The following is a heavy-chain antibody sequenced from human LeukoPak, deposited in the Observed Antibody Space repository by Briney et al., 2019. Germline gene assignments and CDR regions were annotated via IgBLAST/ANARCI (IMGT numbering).Heavy chain of an antibody. V-gene: IGHV1-24*01. CDR3: ATERLDRGYDFGIQH. J-gene: IGHJ1*01. Sequence: GASVTVSCKVYGYTLTELSMQWVRQAPGIGLGWVGGFDPEDGETIYAQKFQGRVTITEDTSTDTAYMELSSLRSEDTAVYYCATERLDRGYDFGIQHWGQGTLVTVSS. CDR1: GYTLTELS. CDR2: FDPEDGET. D-gene: IGHD5-12*01.